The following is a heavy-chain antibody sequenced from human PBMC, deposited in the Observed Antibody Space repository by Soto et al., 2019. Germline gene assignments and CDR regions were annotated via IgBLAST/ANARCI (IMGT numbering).Heavy chain of an antibody. J-gene: IGHJ6*01. D-gene: IGHD2-15*01. V-gene: IGHV3-30-3*01. CDR2: ISYDGSNK. CDR3: ARAGCDGGSCYTLVFLRSGMDV. CDR1: GFTFSSYA. Sequence: QVQLVESGGGVVLPGRSLRLSCAASGFTFSSYAMHWVRQAPGKGLEWVAVISYDGSNKYYADSVKGRYTISRNNSKNSLYLQMNSLIAEDMAVYYCARAGCDGGSCYTLVFLRSGMDVWGQGNKVTVSS.